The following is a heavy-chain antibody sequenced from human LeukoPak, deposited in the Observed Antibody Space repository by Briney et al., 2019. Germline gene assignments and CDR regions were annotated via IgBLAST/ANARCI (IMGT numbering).Heavy chain of an antibody. Sequence: AASVKVSRKASGYTFTSYYMHWVRQAPGQGLEWMGIINPSGGSTSYAQKFQGRVTMTRDTSTSTVYMELSSLRSEDTAVYYCARDAVQTRSENWFDPWGQGTLVTVSS. J-gene: IGHJ5*02. CDR2: INPSGGST. D-gene: IGHD6-25*01. CDR3: ARDAVQTRSENWFDP. CDR1: GYTFTSYY. V-gene: IGHV1-46*01.